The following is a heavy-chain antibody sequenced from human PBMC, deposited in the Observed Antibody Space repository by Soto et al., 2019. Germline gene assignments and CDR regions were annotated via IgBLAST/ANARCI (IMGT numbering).Heavy chain of an antibody. V-gene: IGHV4-34*01. CDR3: ARRITIFGVVGFDY. CDR2: INHSGST. D-gene: IGHD3-3*01. J-gene: IGHJ4*02. CDR1: GGSFSGYY. Sequence: SETLSLTCAVYGGSFSGYYWSWIRQPPGKGLEWIGEINHSGSTNYNPSLKSRVTISVDTSKNQFSLKLSSVTAADTAVYYCARRITIFGVVGFDYWGQGTLVTVSS.